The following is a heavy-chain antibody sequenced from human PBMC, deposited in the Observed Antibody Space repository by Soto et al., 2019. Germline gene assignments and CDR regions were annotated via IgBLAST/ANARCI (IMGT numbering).Heavy chain of an antibody. CDR3: ARDRGGLGY. V-gene: IGHV4-39*02. CDR2: IYYSGST. CDR1: GGSISSSIYY. J-gene: IGHJ4*02. Sequence: SETLSLTCTVSGGSISSSIYYWGWIRQPPGKGLEWIGSIYYSGSTYYNLSLKSRVTISVDTSKNQFSLKLSSVTPDDTAVYYCARDRGGLGYWGQGTLVTVSS. D-gene: IGHD3-10*01.